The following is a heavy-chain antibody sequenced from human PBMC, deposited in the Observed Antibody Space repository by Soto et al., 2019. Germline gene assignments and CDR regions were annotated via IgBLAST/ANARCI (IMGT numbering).Heavy chain of an antibody. D-gene: IGHD5-18*01. Sequence: GSLRLSCASSGCTFSNAWMSCVRHSPGKWLEWVGRIKSKTDGGTTDYAAPVKGRFTISRDDSKNTLYLQMNSLKTEDTAVYYCTTNTESAYYYYYYGMDVWVQGTTVIVSS. V-gene: IGHV3-15*01. CDR1: GCTFSNAW. CDR2: IKSKTDGGTT. CDR3: TTNTESAYYYYYYGMDV. J-gene: IGHJ6*02.